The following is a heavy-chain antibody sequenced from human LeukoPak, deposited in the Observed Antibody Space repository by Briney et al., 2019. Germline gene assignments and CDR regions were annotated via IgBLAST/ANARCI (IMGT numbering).Heavy chain of an antibody. V-gene: IGHV5-51*01. D-gene: IGHD3-9*01. Sequence: AESLKISCKGSGYSFTSYWIGWVRQMPGKGLEWMGIIYPGDSDTRYSPSFQGQVTISADKSISTAYLQWSSLKASDTAMYYCVRPPGDYDILTGSDAFDIWGQGTMVTVSS. J-gene: IGHJ3*02. CDR3: VRPPGDYDILTGSDAFDI. CDR1: GYSFTSYW. CDR2: IYPGDSDT.